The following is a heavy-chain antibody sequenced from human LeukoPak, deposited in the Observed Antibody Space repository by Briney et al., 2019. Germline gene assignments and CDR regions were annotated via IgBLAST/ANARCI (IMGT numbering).Heavy chain of an antibody. V-gene: IGHV3-23*01. J-gene: IGHJ4*02. CDR2: LACLDASCTE. CDR1: GFTFGTFD. CDR3: ARDSEGCFDY. D-gene: IGHD3-10*01. Sequence: PGGSLRLSCAASGFTFGTFDMSRVRQTPGKGLEWVSTLACLDASCTEYYADSVKGRFSISRDSSKSTLSLQMNSLRVEDTAIYYCARDSEGCFDYWGQGTLITVSS.